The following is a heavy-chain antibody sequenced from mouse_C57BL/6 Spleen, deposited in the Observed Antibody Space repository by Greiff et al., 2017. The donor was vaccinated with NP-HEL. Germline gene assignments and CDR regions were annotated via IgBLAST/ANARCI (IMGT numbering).Heavy chain of an antibody. CDR1: GYTFTSYW. Sequence: VQLQQPGAELVKPGASVKLSCKASGYTFTSYWMQWVKQRPGQGLEWIGEIDPSDSYTNYNQKFTGKATLNVDTSASTAYMQHSSLTSEDSAVYYCARGYDGSSPNGVWGTGTTVTVSS. D-gene: IGHD1-1*01. CDR2: IDPSDSYT. J-gene: IGHJ1*03. CDR3: ARGYDGSSPNGV. V-gene: IGHV1-50*01.